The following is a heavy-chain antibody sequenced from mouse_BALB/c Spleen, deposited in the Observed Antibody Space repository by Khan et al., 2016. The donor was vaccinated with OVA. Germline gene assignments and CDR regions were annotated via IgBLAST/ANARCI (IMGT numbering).Heavy chain of an antibody. CDR3: ARSGTISTVVVTALDL. J-gene: IGHJ2*01. CDR2: IKNSGST. Sequence: EVQLQESGPGLVKPSQSLSLTCTVTGYAITSDYAWNWIRQFQGNKLEWMGYIKNSGSTSKNPSHKSRISITRDTSKNQFFLQLKYVTSEYTATYYCARSGTISTVVVTALDLWGQGTTLTVSS. D-gene: IGHD1-1*01. V-gene: IGHV3-2*02. CDR1: GYAITSDYA.